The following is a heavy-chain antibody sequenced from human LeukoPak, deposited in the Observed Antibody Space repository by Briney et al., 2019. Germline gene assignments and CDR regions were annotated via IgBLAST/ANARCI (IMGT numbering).Heavy chain of an antibody. V-gene: IGHV4-34*01. J-gene: IGHJ4*02. Sequence: SETLSLTCAVYGGSFSGYYWSCIRQPPGKGLEWIGEINHSGSTNYNPSLKSRVTISVETSKNQFSLKLSSVTAADTAVYYCARGPYCGSDCYFDYWGQGTLVTVSS. CDR1: GGSFSGYY. CDR2: INHSGST. D-gene: IGHD2-21*02. CDR3: ARGPYCGSDCYFDY.